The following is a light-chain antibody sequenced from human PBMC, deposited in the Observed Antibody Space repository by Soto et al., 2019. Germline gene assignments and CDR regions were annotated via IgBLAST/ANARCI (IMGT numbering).Light chain of an antibody. J-gene: IGLJ2*01. CDR1: SSDVGGYYY. V-gene: IGLV2-8*01. CDR2: EVT. CDR3: CSYAGSDKVI. Sequence: QSALTQPPSASGSPGQSVTISCTGTSSDVGGYYYVSWYQQHPGKAPKLMIYEVTQRPSGVPDRFSGSKSGNTASLTVSGLQPEDEADYYCCSYAGSDKVIFGGGTKLTVL.